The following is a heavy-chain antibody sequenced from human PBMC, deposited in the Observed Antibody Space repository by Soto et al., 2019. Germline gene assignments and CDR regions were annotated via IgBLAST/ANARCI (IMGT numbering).Heavy chain of an antibody. CDR3: ATRTRYSSG. CDR2: MSANSGNT. D-gene: IGHD6-19*01. V-gene: IGHV1-8*02. Sequence: ASVKVSCKASGYTFTSYGISWVRQATGQGLEWMGWMSANSGNTGYAQKFQGRVTMTRNTSISTAYMELSSLRSEDTAVYYCATRTRYSSGWGQGTMVTVSS. CDR1: GYTFTSYG. J-gene: IGHJ3*01.